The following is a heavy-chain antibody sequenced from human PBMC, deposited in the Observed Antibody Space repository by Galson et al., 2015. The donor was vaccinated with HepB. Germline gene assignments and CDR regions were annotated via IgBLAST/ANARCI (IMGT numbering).Heavy chain of an antibody. J-gene: IGHJ4*02. D-gene: IGHD2-15*01. CDR3: ARGPYCSGGSCYFGYFDY. V-gene: IGHV3-53*04. CDR1: GFTVSSNY. CDR2: IYSGGST. Sequence: SLRLSCAASGFTVSSNYMSWVRQAPGKGLEWVSVIYSGGSTYYADSVKGRFTISRHNSKNTLYLQMNSLRAEDTAVYYCARGPYCSGGSCYFGYFDYWGQGTLVTVSS.